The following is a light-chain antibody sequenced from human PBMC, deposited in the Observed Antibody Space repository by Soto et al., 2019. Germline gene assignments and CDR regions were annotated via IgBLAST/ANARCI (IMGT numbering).Light chain of an antibody. CDR1: ESVSKW. V-gene: IGKV1-5*01. J-gene: IGKJ1*01. CDR2: DAS. Sequence: DIQMTQSPSFLSASVGDKVTITCRATESVSKWLAWYQEKPGNPPRPLIYDASTLESGVTSRFSGSGSGTELTLTISSLQADDFAIYYCQQYNSYSWTFGQGTKVEMK. CDR3: QQYNSYSWT.